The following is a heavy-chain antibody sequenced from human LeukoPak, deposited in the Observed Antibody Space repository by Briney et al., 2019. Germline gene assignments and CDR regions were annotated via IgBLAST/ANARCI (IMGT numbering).Heavy chain of an antibody. CDR2: MNPNNGNT. Sequence: ASVKVSCKASGYTFTSYDINWVRQATGQGLEWMGWMNPNNGNTGYAQKLQGRVTMTTDTSTSTAYMELRSLRSDDTAVYYCATYYYDSSGYSEDGYYFDYWGQGTLVTVSS. CDR3: ATYYYDSSGYSEDGYYFDY. V-gene: IGHV1-8*02. J-gene: IGHJ4*02. D-gene: IGHD3-22*01. CDR1: GYTFTSYD.